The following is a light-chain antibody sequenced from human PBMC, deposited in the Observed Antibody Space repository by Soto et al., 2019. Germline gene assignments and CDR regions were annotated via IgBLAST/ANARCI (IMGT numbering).Light chain of an antibody. V-gene: IGKV3-15*01. CDR1: QSVSSN. CDR2: SAS. CDR3: QQYNNWPPYT. Sequence: EMVMTQSPATLSVSPGERATLSCKASQSVSSNLAWYQQKPGQAPRLLIYSASSRATGIPARFSGSGSGTEFTLTISSLQSEAFAVYYCQQYNNWPPYTFGQGTSLEIK. J-gene: IGKJ2*01.